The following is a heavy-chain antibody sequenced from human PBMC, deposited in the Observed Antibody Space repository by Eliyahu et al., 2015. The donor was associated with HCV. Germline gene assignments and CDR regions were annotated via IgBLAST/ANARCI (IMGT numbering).Heavy chain of an antibody. CDR3: AKADTGYDYPIYEY. Sequence: QVQLVESGGGVVXPGXSXXLSCAASGXPFXSYGMHWVRQAPGKGLEWLAVISYDGSTXYYADSVKGRFTISRDNSKNTLYLQMNSLRTEDTAVYYCAKADTGYDYPIYEYWGQGTLVTVSS. CDR1: GXPFXSYG. D-gene: IGHD5-12*01. CDR2: ISYDGSTX. V-gene: IGHV3-30*18. J-gene: IGHJ4*02.